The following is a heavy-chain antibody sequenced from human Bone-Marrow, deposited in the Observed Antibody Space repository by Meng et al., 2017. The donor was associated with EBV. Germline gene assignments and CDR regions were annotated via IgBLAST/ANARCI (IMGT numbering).Heavy chain of an antibody. Sequence: QITLKESGPALVEPTQTPTLTCSFSGFSLSTSGVGVGWIRQPPGKALEWLALIYWDDDKRYSPSLKSRLTITKDTSKNQVVLTMTNMDPVDTATYYCAHSQWPPSFDPWGQGTLVTVSS. CDR1: GFSLSTSGVG. CDR2: IYWDDDK. D-gene: IGHD6-19*01. V-gene: IGHV2-5*02. J-gene: IGHJ5*02. CDR3: AHSQWPPSFDP.